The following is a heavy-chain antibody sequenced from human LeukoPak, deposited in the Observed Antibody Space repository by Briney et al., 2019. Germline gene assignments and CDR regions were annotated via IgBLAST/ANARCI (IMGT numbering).Heavy chain of an antibody. J-gene: IGHJ4*02. CDR3: ARDRDSSGWFDY. CDR1: GFTISSYS. CDR2: ISTSGSAT. V-gene: IGHV3-23*01. D-gene: IGHD6-19*01. Sequence: HPGRSLRLSCAASGFTISSYSMNWVRQAPGKGLEWVSTISTSGSATYYADSVKGRFTISRDNSKNTLYLQMNSLRAEDTAVYYCARDRDSSGWFDYWGQGTLVTVSS.